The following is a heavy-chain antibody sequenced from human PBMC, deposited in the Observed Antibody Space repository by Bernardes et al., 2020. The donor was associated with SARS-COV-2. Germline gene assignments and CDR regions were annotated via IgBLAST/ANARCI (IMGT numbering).Heavy chain of an antibody. V-gene: IGHV3-33*01. J-gene: IGHJ2*01. CDR3: ARESGITIFGVAIDYWHFDL. CDR2: IWYDGSNK. Sequence: GGSLRLSCAASGFTFSSYGMHWVRQAPGKGLEWVAVIWYDGSNKYYADSVKGRFTISRDNSKNTLYLQMNSLRAEDTAVYYCARESGITIFGVAIDYWHFDLWGRGTLVTVSS. D-gene: IGHD3-3*01. CDR1: GFTFSSYG.